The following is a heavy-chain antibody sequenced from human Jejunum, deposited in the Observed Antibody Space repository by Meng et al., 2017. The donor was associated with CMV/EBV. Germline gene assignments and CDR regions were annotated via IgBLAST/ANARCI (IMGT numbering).Heavy chain of an antibody. D-gene: IGHD3-10*01. CDR3: AKGRANYFGSKHNYFDS. CDR1: GVPFPANY. V-gene: IGHV4-34*01. CDR2: VSNSEST. Sequence: KQCGPCLVKSSVTRSLSCAVSGVPFPANYWTWIRQGPGKGQEWIGEVSNSESTTYNSSLASRVRISVDKPTKQFSLTLNSVTAADTAVYYCAKGRANYFGSKHNYFDSWGQGTLVTVSS. J-gene: IGHJ5*01.